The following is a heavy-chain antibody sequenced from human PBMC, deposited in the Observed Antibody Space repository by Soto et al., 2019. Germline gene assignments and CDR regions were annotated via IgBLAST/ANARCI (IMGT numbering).Heavy chain of an antibody. Sequence: PSETLSLTCAVSGGSISSSNWWSWVRQPPGKGLEWIGEIYHSGSTNYNPSLKSRVTISVDKSKNQFSLKLSSVTAADTAVYYCATAMVGGYYYYYGMDVWGQGTTVTVSS. CDR1: GGSISSSNW. J-gene: IGHJ6*02. CDR2: IYHSGST. CDR3: ATAMVGGYYYYYGMDV. V-gene: IGHV4-4*02. D-gene: IGHD3-10*01.